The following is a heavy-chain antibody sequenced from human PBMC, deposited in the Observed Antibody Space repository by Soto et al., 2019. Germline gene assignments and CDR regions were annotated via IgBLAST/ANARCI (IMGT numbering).Heavy chain of an antibody. CDR2: INPSGGST. V-gene: IGHV1-46*01. Sequence: ASGTDTGRASGCTCVNYGISSVRQAPGQGFEWMGIINPSGGSTSYAQKFQGRVTMTRDTSTSTVYMELSSLRSEDTAVYYCARDPLEHTKYYYYGMDVWGQGTTVTVSS. CDR3: ARDPLEHTKYYYYGMDV. CDR1: GCTCVNYG. D-gene: IGHD1-1*01. J-gene: IGHJ6*02.